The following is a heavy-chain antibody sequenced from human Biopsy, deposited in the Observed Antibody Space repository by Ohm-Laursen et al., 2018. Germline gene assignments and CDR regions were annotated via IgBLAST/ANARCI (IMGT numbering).Heavy chain of an antibody. D-gene: IGHD2-8*01. CDR1: GFTFSSYG. J-gene: IGHJ4*02. CDR3: AKCMTGGSNYYYHH. CDR2: IWYDGSNK. V-gene: IGHV3-33*06. Sequence: SLRLSCAASGFTFSSYGMHWVRQAPGKGLEWVAAIWYDGSNKNYADSVKGRSTISRDNSKNTLYLQMNSLRGEDTAVYYCAKCMTGGSNYYYHHCGQGTLVTVSS.